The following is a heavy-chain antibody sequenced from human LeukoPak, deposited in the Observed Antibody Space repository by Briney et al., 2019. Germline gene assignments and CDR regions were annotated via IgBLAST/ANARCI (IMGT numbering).Heavy chain of an antibody. V-gene: IGHV3-48*03. CDR2: ISSSGSTI. D-gene: IGHD2-15*01. CDR1: GFTFSSYE. Sequence: GGSLRLSCAASGFTFSSYEMNWVRQAPGKGLEWVSYISSSGSTIYYADSVKGRFTISRDNSKNTLYLQMNSLRAEDTAVYYCAKWGCSGGSCYPFDYWGQGTLVTVSS. J-gene: IGHJ4*02. CDR3: AKWGCSGGSCYPFDY.